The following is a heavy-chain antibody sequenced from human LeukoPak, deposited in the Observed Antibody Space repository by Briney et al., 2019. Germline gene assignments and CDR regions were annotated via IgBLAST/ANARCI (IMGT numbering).Heavy chain of an antibody. CDR3: ARGYSSER. CDR2: IYYSGST. V-gene: IGHV4-39*07. J-gene: IGHJ4*02. Sequence: SETLSLTCTVSGGSISSSSYYWGWIRQPPGKGLEWIGSIYYSGSTYYNPSLKSRVTISVDTSKNQFSLKLSSVTAADTAVYYCARGYSSERWGQGTLVTVSS. CDR1: GGSISSSSYY. D-gene: IGHD6-25*01.